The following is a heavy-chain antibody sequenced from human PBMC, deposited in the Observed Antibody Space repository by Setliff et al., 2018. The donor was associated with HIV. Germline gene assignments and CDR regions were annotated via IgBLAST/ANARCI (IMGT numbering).Heavy chain of an antibody. Sequence: PGESLKISCKGLGYSFSDNWIGWVRQMPGKGLEWMGIIYPDDSATRYSPSFQGQVTISADKSINTAYLRWRSLRASDTAIYFCAKHGFERKSPYNWFDSWGQGTLVTVSS. CDR2: IYPDDSAT. D-gene: IGHD3-16*01. J-gene: IGHJ5*01. CDR3: AKHGFERKSPYNWFDS. CDR1: GYSFSDNW. V-gene: IGHV5-51*01.